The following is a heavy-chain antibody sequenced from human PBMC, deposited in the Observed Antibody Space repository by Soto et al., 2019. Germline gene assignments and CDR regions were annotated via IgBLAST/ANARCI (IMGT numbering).Heavy chain of an antibody. J-gene: IGHJ3*02. CDR3: AREGPPKTIFGVVHAFEI. CDR2: IIPILGIA. D-gene: IGHD3-3*01. V-gene: IGHV1-69*04. Sequence: SVKVSCKASGGTFSSYTISWVRQAPGQGLEWMGRIIPILGIANYAQKFQGRVTITADKSTSTAYMELSSLRSEDTAVYYCAREGPPKTIFGVVHAFEIWGQGTMGTCSS. CDR1: GGTFSSYT.